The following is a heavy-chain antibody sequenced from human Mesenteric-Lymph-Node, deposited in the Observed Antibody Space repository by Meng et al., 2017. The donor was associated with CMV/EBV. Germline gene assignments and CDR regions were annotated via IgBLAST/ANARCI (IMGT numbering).Heavy chain of an antibody. CDR2: IKQDGSEK. CDR1: GFTFSSHW. CDR3: ARAPLETYYDFWSGSQPFDY. Sequence: GESLKISCAASGFTFSSHWMSWVRQAPGKGLEWVANIKQDGSEKYYVDSVKGRFTISRDNAKNSLYLQMNSLRAEDTAVYYCARAPLETYYDFWSGSQPFDYWGQGTLVTVS. D-gene: IGHD3-3*01. J-gene: IGHJ4*02. V-gene: IGHV3-7*01.